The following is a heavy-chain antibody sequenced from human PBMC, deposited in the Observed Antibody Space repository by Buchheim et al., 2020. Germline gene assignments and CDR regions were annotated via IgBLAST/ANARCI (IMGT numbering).Heavy chain of an antibody. D-gene: IGHD3-10*01. Sequence: QVQLVESGGDVVQPGGSLRLSCAASGFSFTSYGMHWVRQAPGKGLEWVAVLWYNGNDKNYADFVKGRFTVSRDNTKNSLYLQMNSLRAEDTAVYYCARGGFRPDYWGQGTL. CDR2: LWYNGNDK. V-gene: IGHV3-33*01. CDR3: ARGGFRPDY. J-gene: IGHJ4*02. CDR1: GFSFTSYG.